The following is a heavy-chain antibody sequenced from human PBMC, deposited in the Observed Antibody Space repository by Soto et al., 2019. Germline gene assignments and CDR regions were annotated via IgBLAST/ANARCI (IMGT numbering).Heavy chain of an antibody. J-gene: IGHJ4*02. CDR3: ARARYYCGGDCYKYYFDY. CDR2: ISSSSSYI. V-gene: IGHV3-21*01. Sequence: GGSLRLSCAASGFTFSSYSMNWVRQAPGKGLEWVSSISSSSSYIYYADSVKGRFTISRDNAKNSLYLQMNSLRAEDTAVYYCARARYYCGGDCYKYYFDYWGQGTLVTVSS. CDR1: GFTFSSYS. D-gene: IGHD2-21*02.